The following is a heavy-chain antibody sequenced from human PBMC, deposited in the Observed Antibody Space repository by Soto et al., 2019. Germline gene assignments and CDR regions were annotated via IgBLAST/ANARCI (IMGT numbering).Heavy chain of an antibody. Sequence: SETLSLTCTVSGGSISSISSYWGWIRQPPGKGLEWIGNVYYSGSTYSNPSLKSRLTISADTSKNQFSLKLSSVTAADTAVYFCARQSEYYYASGRAAPLDGMDVWGQGTTVT. CDR1: GGSISSISSY. D-gene: IGHD3-10*01. CDR2: VYYSGST. V-gene: IGHV4-39*01. J-gene: IGHJ6*02. CDR3: ARQSEYYYASGRAAPLDGMDV.